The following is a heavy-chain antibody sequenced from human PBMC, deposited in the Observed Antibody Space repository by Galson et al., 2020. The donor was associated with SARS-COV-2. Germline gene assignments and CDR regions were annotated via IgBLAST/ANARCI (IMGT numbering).Heavy chain of an antibody. Sequence: SVKVSCKASGGTLSNYAIGWVRQVPGQGLEWMGGIIFIFGTPNYSQEFQGRVTITADESTSTAYMELSSLTSDDTAMYYCARTGGLAFDLWGQGKMVTVSS. CDR1: GGTLSNYA. CDR3: ARTGGLAFDL. J-gene: IGHJ3*01. V-gene: IGHV1-69*13. D-gene: IGHD6-25*01. CDR2: IIFIFGTP.